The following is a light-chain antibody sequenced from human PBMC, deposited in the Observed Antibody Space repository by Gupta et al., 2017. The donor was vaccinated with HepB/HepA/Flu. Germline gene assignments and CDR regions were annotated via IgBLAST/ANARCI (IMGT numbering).Light chain of an antibody. CDR1: QSINNY. V-gene: IGKV1-39*01. CDR3: QQTDSIPYT. CDR2: TAS. Sequence: DIQMTQSPSSLSASIGDRVTITCRASQSINNYLNWYQQKPGKAPKLLIYTASNLQSGVPSRFSGSGSGTDFTLTISRLQPEDFAIYYCQQTDSIPYTFGLGSKMEIK. J-gene: IGKJ2*01.